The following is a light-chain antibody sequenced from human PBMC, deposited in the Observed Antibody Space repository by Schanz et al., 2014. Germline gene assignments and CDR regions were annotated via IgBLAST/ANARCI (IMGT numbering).Light chain of an antibody. CDR3: NSYTSSSTWV. J-gene: IGLJ3*02. CDR1: SSDVGGHNY. V-gene: IGLV2-14*01. CDR2: DVN. Sequence: QSALTQPASVSGSPGQSITISCTGTSSDVGGHNYVSWYQQHPGKAPKLMIYDVNNRPSGVSNRFSGSKSGNTASLTISGLQTEDEADYYCNSYTSSSTWVFGGGTKLTVL.